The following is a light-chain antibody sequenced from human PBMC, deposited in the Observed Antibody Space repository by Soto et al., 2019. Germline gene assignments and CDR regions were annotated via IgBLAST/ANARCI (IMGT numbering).Light chain of an antibody. CDR1: QGITNY. Sequence: DIQMTQSPSAMSASVGDRVTITCRASQGITNYLAWFQQKPGKVPNRLISAASSLQSGVPSRFRGSGSGTEFTLTTSSLQPEDFATYFCLQYKGYPFSCGGGPKGEIK. CDR3: LQYKGYPFS. J-gene: IGKJ4*01. V-gene: IGKV1-17*03. CDR2: AAS.